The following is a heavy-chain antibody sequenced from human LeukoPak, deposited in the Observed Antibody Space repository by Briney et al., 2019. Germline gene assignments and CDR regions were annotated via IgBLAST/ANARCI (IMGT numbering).Heavy chain of an antibody. CDR1: GFSFSSHG. Sequence: GGSLRLSCAVSGFSFSSHGMSWVRQAPGKGLEWVSGIIGGAGGTYYADSVKGRFTISRDNAKNSLYLQMNSLRAEDTAVYYCARDRICSGGSCYSHWFDPWGQGTLVTVSS. V-gene: IGHV3-23*01. CDR2: IIGGAGGT. D-gene: IGHD2-15*01. CDR3: ARDRICSGGSCYSHWFDP. J-gene: IGHJ5*02.